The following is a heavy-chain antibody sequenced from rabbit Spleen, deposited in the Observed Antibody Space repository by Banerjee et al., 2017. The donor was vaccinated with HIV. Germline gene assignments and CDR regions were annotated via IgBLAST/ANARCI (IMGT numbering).Heavy chain of an antibody. V-gene: IGHV1S45*01. CDR3: ARDTGSSFSSYGMDL. CDR1: GISYGISDY. J-gene: IGHJ6*01. Sequence: QEQLVESGGGLVKPGASLTLTCKASGISYGISDYMCWVRQAPGKGLEWIACIDAGSSGFTYHASWAKGRFTISKTSSTTVTLQMTSLTVADTATYFCARDTGSSFSSYGMDLWGQGTLVTVS. D-gene: IGHD8-1*01. CDR2: IDAGSSGFT.